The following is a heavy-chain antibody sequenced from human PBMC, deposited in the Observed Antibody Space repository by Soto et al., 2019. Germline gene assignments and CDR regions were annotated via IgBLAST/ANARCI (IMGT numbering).Heavy chain of an antibody. CDR2: ISSSSSYI. CDR1: GFTFSSYS. Sequence: EVQLVESGGGLVKPGGSLRLSCAASGFTFSSYSMNWVRQAPGKGLEWVSSISSSSSYIYYADSVKGRFTISRDNAKNSLYLQMNSLRAEDTAVYYCAVSPRDIVEVPAAMPSDYWGQGTLVTVSS. V-gene: IGHV3-21*01. D-gene: IGHD2-2*01. CDR3: AVSPRDIVEVPAAMPSDY. J-gene: IGHJ4*02.